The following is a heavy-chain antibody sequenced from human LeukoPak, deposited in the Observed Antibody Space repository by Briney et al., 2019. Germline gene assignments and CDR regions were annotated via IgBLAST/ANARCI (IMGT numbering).Heavy chain of an antibody. CDR1: RYTFTSYY. J-gene: IGHJ6*02. CDR2: NNPSGGST. D-gene: IGHD2-2*01. V-gene: IGHV1-46*01. CDR3: AIALDIVVVPAATPTSYYYYGMDV. Sequence: GASVKVSCKASRYTFTSYYMHWVRQASGQGLAWMGINNPSGGSTSYAQKGQGRVNMTRDTSTSTVYMELSSLRSEDTAVYYCAIALDIVVVPAATPTSYYYYGMDVWGQGTTVTVSS.